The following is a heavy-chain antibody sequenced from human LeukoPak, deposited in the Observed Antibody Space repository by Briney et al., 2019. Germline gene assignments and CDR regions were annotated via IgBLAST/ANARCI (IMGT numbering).Heavy chain of an antibody. V-gene: IGHV1-18*01. D-gene: IGHD2-2*02. J-gene: IGHJ6*02. CDR3: ARDEYCSSTSCHNTYYYYGMDV. Sequence: ASVKVSCKASGYTFTSYGISWVRQAPGQGLEWMGWISAYNGNTNYAQKLQGRVTMTTDTSTSTAYMELRSLRSEDTAVYYCARDEYCSSTSCHNTYYYYGMDVWGQGTTVTVSS. CDR2: ISAYNGNT. CDR1: GYTFTSYG.